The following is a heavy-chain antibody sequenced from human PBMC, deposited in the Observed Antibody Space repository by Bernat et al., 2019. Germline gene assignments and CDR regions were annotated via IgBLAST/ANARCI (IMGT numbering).Heavy chain of an antibody. CDR1: GFTFSTYG. CDR2: ISNDGTNK. D-gene: IGHD3-22*01. CDR3: AGGYYFGDY. Sequence: LVESGGGVVQPGRSLRLSCAASGFTFSTYGMQWVRQAPGKGLEWVALISNDGTNKYYADSVKGRFTISRDNSKNTLYLQMNSLRVEDTAVYYCAGGYYFGDYWGQGTLATVSS. J-gene: IGHJ4*02. V-gene: IGHV3-30*03.